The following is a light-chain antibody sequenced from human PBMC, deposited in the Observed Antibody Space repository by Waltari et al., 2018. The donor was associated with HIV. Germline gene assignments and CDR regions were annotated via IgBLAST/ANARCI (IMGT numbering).Light chain of an antibody. CDR1: KSIDIY. CDR2: SAS. Sequence: DIQMTQSPSLSTSVGDRVTITCRASKSIDIYVNWYQLKPGKTPNLLIYSASNLQSGVPSRFSGSGSGTDFTLTISSLQPEDIATYYCQQNYDTQYTFGQGTKLEIK. J-gene: IGKJ2*01. CDR3: QQNYDTQYT. V-gene: IGKV1-39*01.